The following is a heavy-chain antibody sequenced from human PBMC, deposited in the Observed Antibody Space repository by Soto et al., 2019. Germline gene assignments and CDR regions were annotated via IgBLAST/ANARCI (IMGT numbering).Heavy chain of an antibody. V-gene: IGHV3-30-3*01. D-gene: IGHD6-19*01. J-gene: IGHJ3*02. CDR3: ARTQQWLDLFNAFDI. CDR1: GFTFSSYA. Sequence: QVQLVESGGGVVQPGRSLRLSCAASGFTFSSYAMHWVRQALGKGLEWVAVISYDGSNKYYADSVKGRFTISRDNSKNTLYLQMNSLRAEDTAVYYCARTQQWLDLFNAFDIWGQGTMVTVSS. CDR2: ISYDGSNK.